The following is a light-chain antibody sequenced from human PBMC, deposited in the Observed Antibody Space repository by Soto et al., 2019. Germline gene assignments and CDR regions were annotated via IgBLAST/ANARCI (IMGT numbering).Light chain of an antibody. CDR1: SSDVGSSNY. V-gene: IGLV2-14*01. Sequence: QSALTQPASVSGYPGQSITISCTGTSSDVGSSNYVSWYQQYPGKVPKLLIDRVSNRPSGVSNRFSGSKSVYTASLTISRLQTEDEADYFCTSSTIDSRYAFGPGTKVTVL. J-gene: IGLJ1*01. CDR3: TSSTIDSRYA. CDR2: RVS.